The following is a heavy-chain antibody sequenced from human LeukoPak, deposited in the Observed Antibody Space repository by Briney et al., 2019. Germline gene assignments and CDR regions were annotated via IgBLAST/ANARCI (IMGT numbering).Heavy chain of an antibody. J-gene: IGHJ6*03. V-gene: IGHV3-53*01. CDR2: IYSDGKT. CDR3: ARDSGDGDYTPDMDL. CDR1: GFTVSNNY. D-gene: IGHD2-21*02. Sequence: GGSLSLSCAASGFTVSNNYMNWVRQPPGKGLEWVSVIYSDGKTFYSDSVRGRFTISRDNSKNTLYLQMNSLRAEDTAVYYCARDSGDGDYTPDMDLWGKGTTVTVSS.